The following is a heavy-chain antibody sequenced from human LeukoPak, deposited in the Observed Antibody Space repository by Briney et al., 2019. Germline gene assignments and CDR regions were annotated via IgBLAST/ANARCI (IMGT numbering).Heavy chain of an antibody. D-gene: IGHD3-22*01. CDR3: TRGSIAYYYMDV. J-gene: IGHJ6*03. CDR1: GGSVSSYY. Sequence: SETLSLTCTVSGGSVSSYYWNWIRQPPGKGLEWIGYIYYTGSTNYNPSLKSRVTISVDTSKNQFSLKLSSVTAADTAVYYCTRGSIAYYYMDVWGKGTTVTISS. CDR2: IYYTGST. V-gene: IGHV4-59*02.